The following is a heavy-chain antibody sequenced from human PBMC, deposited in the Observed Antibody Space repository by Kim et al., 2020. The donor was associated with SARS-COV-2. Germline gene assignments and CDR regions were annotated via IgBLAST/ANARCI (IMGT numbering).Heavy chain of an antibody. Sequence: PSLKGRVTISVDTSKNQFSLKLSSVTAADTAVYYCANPSIADYYYGMDVWGQGTTVTVSS. V-gene: IGHV4-39*01. J-gene: IGHJ6*02. CDR3: ANPSIADYYYGMDV. D-gene: IGHD6-6*01.